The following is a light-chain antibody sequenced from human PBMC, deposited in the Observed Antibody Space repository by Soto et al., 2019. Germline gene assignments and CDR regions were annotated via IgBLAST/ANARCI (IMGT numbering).Light chain of an antibody. Sequence: EIVLTQSPGTLSLSPGEGATLSCRASQSVSSNNLAWYQQKPGRAPRLLIYGAFNRASDIPHRFSGSGSGTDFTLTISGLEPEDFAVYYCQQFGSSPPYTFGQGTRLEIK. CDR1: QSVSSNN. CDR3: QQFGSSPPYT. J-gene: IGKJ2*01. V-gene: IGKV3-20*01. CDR2: GAF.